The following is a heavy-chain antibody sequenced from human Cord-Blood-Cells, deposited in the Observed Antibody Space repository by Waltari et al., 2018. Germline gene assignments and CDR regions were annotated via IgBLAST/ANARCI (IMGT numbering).Heavy chain of an antibody. CDR2: FGLEDGET. D-gene: IGHD3-3*01. CDR3: ATVDYDFWSGFDY. Sequence: VQLVLSGAEVKKPGASVKVSCKVSGYTLTESCMHWQRQAPGKGLEWMGGFGLEDGETISAQKFQDRVTITVDTSTATAYMGLRSLRSEDTAVYYCATVDYDFWSGFDYWGQGTLVTVSS. CDR1: GYTLTESC. V-gene: IGHV1-24*01. J-gene: IGHJ4*02.